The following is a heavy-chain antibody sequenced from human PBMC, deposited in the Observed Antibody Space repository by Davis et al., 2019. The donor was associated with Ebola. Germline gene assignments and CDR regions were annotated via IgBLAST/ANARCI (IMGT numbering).Heavy chain of an antibody. CDR2: ISPDGSDK. CDR1: GISFINYG. J-gene: IGHJ3*02. V-gene: IGHV3-30*18. D-gene: IGHD2-8*02. Sequence: GGSLRLSCAASGISFINYGMFWVRQAPGKVMEWVAVISPDGSDKNYADSGRGRFTITRDNSKSTLDLQMNSLRPEDTAVYYCVKTRSNWWNDALEIWGRGTMVIVSS. CDR3: VKTRSNWWNDALEI.